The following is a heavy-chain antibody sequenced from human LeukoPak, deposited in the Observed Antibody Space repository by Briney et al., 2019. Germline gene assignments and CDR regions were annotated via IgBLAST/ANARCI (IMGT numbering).Heavy chain of an antibody. CDR1: GGSISSSSYY. V-gene: IGHV4-39*07. Sequence: PSETLSLTCTVSGGSISSSSYYWGWIRQPPGKGLEWIGSIYYSGSTYYNPSLKSRVTISVDTSKNQFSLKLSSVTAADTAVYYCARGVGVWGSYRYPDYWGQGTLVTVSS. J-gene: IGHJ4*02. CDR3: ARGVGVWGSYRYPDY. D-gene: IGHD3-16*02. CDR2: IYYSGST.